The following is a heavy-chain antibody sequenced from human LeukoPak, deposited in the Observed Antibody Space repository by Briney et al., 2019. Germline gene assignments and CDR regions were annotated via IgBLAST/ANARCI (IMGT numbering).Heavy chain of an antibody. J-gene: IGHJ3*02. Sequence: SQTLSLTCTVSGDSISSGVNYWSWLRQHPGKGLEWIGYIYHSGSTYYNPSLKSRVTISVDTSKNQFSLKLSSVTAADTAVYYCARYSSSSRGNAFDIWGQGTMVTVSS. CDR2: IYHSGST. D-gene: IGHD6-6*01. CDR1: GDSISSGVNY. CDR3: ARYSSSSRGNAFDI. V-gene: IGHV4-31*03.